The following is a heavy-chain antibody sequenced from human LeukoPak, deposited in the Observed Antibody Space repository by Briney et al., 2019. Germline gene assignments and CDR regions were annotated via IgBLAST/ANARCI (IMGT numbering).Heavy chain of an antibody. J-gene: IGHJ6*02. CDR1: GFSFSSYC. D-gene: IGHD3-10*01. CDR3: AKGSNLRGEWYYYGAPGMDV. Sequence: PGRSLRLSCAAAGFSFSSYCMQWVRQAPGKGREWVAFILSDGSNKDYADSEKGQFTIPREKSKNTLYLHLNSLQAEDTAVYYCAKGSNLRGEWYYYGAPGMDVWGQGTTVTVSS. CDR2: ILSDGSNK. V-gene: IGHV3-30*18.